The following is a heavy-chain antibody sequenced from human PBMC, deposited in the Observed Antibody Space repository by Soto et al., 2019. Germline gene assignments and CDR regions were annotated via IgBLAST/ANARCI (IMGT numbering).Heavy chain of an antibody. D-gene: IGHD6-19*01. CDR1: GGSFRREA. V-gene: IGHV1-69*12. CDR3: ARGHEVGGNSDAFDV. Sequence: QVQLVQSGAEVKKPGSSVKVSCKASGGSFRREAINWVRQAPGQGPEWMGGILPFFGTADYAQKFQGRVTLTADVSTTTVYMELSSLRFEDTAVYYCARGHEVGGNSDAFDVWGQGTMVSVSS. CDR2: ILPFFGTA. J-gene: IGHJ3*01.